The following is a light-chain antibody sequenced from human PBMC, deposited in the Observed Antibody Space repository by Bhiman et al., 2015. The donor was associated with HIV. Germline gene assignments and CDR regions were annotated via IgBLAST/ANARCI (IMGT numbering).Light chain of an antibody. V-gene: IGLV2-14*03. Sequence: QSALTQPASVSGSPGQSLTISCTGTSSDVGGYNFVSWYQQHPGKAPKLMIYDVSNRPSGVSNRFSGSKSGNTASLTISGLQAEDEADYYCGSYSSSSTLLFGTGTKVTVL. CDR2: DVS. CDR3: GSYSSSSTLL. CDR1: SSDVGGYNF. J-gene: IGLJ1*01.